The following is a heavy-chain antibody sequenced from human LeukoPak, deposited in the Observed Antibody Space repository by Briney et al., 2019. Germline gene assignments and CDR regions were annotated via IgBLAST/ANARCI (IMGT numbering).Heavy chain of an antibody. CDR3: AGRITGTTYFDY. D-gene: IGHD1-7*01. J-gene: IGHJ4*02. V-gene: IGHV3-21*01. CDR2: ISSSSSYI. Sequence: GGSLRLSCAASGFTFSSYSMIWVRQAPGKGLEWVSSISSSSSYIYYADSVKGRFTISRDNAKNSLYLQMNSLRAEDTAVYYCAGRITGTTYFDYWGQGTLVTVSS. CDR1: GFTFSSYS.